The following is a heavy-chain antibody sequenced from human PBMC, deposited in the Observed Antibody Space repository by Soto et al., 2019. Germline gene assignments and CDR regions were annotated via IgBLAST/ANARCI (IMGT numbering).Heavy chain of an antibody. D-gene: IGHD2-15*01. V-gene: IGHV3-33*01. CDR2: ICNDGSNK. CDR1: GFTFSSYG. J-gene: IGHJ6*02. CDR3: ASEYCSGGSCYYYGMDV. Sequence: QVQLVESGGGVVQPGRSLRLSCAASGFTFSSYGMHWVRQAPGKGLEWVAVICNDGSNKYYADSVKGRITISRDNSKNTLYLQMNSLRAEDTAVYYCASEYCSGGSCYYYGMDVWGQGTTVTVSS.